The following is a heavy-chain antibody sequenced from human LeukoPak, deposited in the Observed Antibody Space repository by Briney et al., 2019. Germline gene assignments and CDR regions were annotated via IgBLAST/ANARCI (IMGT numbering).Heavy chain of an antibody. CDR2: INHSGST. Sequence: SETLSLTCAVYGGSFSGYYWSWIRQPPGKGLEWIGEINHSGSTNYNPSLKSRVTISVDTSKNQFSLKLSSVTAADTAVYYCARGKGSGWFSYYFDYWGQRTLVTVSS. CDR1: GGSFSGYY. J-gene: IGHJ4*02. D-gene: IGHD6-19*01. V-gene: IGHV4-34*01. CDR3: ARGKGSGWFSYYFDY.